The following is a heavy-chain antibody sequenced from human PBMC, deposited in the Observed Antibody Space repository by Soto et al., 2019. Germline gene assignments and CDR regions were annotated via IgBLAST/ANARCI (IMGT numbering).Heavy chain of an antibody. J-gene: IGHJ4*02. V-gene: IGHV1-69*02. CDR3: ARGGVATIIDY. CDR2: IIPILGIA. Sequence: QVQLVQSGAEVKKPGSSVKVSCKASGGTFSSYTISWVRQAPGQGLEWMGRIIPILGIANYAQKFQRRVTITADKATSTAYMELSSLRSEDTAVYYCARGGVATIIDYWGQGTLVNVSS. CDR1: GGTFSSYT. D-gene: IGHD5-12*01.